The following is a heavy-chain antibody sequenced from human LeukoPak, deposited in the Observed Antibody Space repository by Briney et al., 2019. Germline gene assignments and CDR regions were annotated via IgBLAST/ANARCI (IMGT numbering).Heavy chain of an antibody. J-gene: IGHJ4*02. D-gene: IGHD6-19*01. V-gene: IGHV4-39*07. CDR1: GGSISSSSYY. CDR3: ARARQQWLGLDY. CDR2: IYYSGST. Sequence: PSETLSLTCTVSGGSISSSSYYWGWIRQPPGKGLEWIGSIYYSGSTYYNPSLKSRVTISVDTSKNQFSLKLSSVTAADTAVYYCARARQQWLGLDYWGQGTLVTVSS.